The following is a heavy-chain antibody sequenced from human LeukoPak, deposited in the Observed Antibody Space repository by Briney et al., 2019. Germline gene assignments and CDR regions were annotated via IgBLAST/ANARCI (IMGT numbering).Heavy chain of an antibody. J-gene: IGHJ4*02. CDR2: ISLTGLT. CDR3: SRENGAFSPVGY. V-gene: IGHV4-4*02. Sequence: PSETLSLTCGVSGGSISNTNWWSWVRQPPGQGLEWIGEISLTGLTHYNPSLESRVTVSLDKSKNQLSLNLTPVTAADTAVYYCSRENGAFSPVGYWGQGTLVTVLS. D-gene: IGHD2-8*01. CDR1: GGSISNTNW.